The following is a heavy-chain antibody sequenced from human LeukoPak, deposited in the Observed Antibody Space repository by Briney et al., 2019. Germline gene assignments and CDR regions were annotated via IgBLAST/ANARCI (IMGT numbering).Heavy chain of an antibody. CDR2: IYYSGST. Sequence: SETLSLTCTVSGGSISSSSYYWGWIRQPPGKGLEWIGSIYYSGSTYYNPSLKSRVTISVDTSKNQFSLKLSSVTAADTAVYYCARKDYDFWSGYWPIDYWGQGTLVTVSS. J-gene: IGHJ4*02. V-gene: IGHV4-39*07. CDR1: GGSISSSSYY. CDR3: ARKDYDFWSGYWPIDY. D-gene: IGHD3-3*01.